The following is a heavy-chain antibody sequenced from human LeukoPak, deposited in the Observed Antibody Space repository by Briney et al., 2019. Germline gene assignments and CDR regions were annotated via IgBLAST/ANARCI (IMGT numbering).Heavy chain of an antibody. CDR2: IYCSGST. CDR1: GGSISSGDYY. V-gene: IGHV4-30-4*01. CDR3: ARATQGYYDSSGYSLLEY. Sequence: SETLSLTCTVSGGSISSGDYYWSWIRQPPGKGLEWIGYIYCSGSTYYNPSLKSRVTISVDTSKNQFSLKLSSVTAADTAVYYCARATQGYYDSSGYSLLEYWGQGTLVTVSS. D-gene: IGHD3-22*01. J-gene: IGHJ4*02.